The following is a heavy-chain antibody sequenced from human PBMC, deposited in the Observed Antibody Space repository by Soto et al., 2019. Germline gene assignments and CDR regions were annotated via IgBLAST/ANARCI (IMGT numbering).Heavy chain of an antibody. CDR1: GFTFSSCS. D-gene: IGHD3-22*01. V-gene: IGHV3-48*01. CDR2: ISSSRSTI. CDR3: ARVSGYYDSSGYSLDY. Sequence: EVQLVESGGGLVQPGGSLRLSCAASGFTFSSCSMNWVRQAPGKGLEWVSYISSSRSTIYYADSVKGRFTISRDNAKNSLYLQMNSLRAEDTAVYYCARVSGYYDSSGYSLDYWGQGTLVTVSS. J-gene: IGHJ4*02.